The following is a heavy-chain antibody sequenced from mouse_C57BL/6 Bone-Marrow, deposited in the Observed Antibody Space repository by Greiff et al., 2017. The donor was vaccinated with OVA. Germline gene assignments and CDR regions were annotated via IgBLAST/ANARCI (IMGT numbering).Heavy chain of an antibody. V-gene: IGHV14-4*01. CDR2: IDPENGDT. CDR1: GFNIKDDY. J-gene: IGHJ2*01. Sequence: EVQRVESGAELVRPGASVKLSCTASGFNIKDDYMHWVKQRPEQGLEWIGWIDPENGDTEYASKFQGKATITADTSSNTAYLQLSSLTSEDTAVYYCSIYYDYDVGDNWGQGTTLTVSS. CDR3: SIYYDYDVGDN. D-gene: IGHD2-4*01.